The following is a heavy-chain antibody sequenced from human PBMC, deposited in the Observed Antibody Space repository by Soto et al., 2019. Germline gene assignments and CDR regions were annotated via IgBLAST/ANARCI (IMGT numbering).Heavy chain of an antibody. D-gene: IGHD6-13*01. CDR3: ARQEPVSWDFDY. J-gene: IGHJ4*02. Sequence: QVQLVESGGGVVQPGRSLRLSCAASGFTFSSYGMHWVRQAPGKGLEWVAVIWYDGSNKYYADSVKGRFTISRDNSKNTLYLKMNSLRAEDTAVYYCARQEPVSWDFDYWGQGTLVTVSS. CDR1: GFTFSSYG. CDR2: IWYDGSNK. V-gene: IGHV3-33*01.